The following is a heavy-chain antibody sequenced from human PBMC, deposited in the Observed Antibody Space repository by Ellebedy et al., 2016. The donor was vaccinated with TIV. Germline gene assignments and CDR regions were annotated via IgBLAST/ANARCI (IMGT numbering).Heavy chain of an antibody. J-gene: IGHJ4*02. CDR3: ARDYASG. CDR2: IETGGNT. CDR1: GFTVRSNS. D-gene: IGHD3-16*01. V-gene: IGHV3-53*01. Sequence: PGGSLRLSCAASGFTVRSNSMSWVRQAPGKGLEWVSVIETGGNTYYADSVKGRFTISRDNSKDTLYLQMNSLRAEDTAVYYCARDYASGWGQGTLVTVPS.